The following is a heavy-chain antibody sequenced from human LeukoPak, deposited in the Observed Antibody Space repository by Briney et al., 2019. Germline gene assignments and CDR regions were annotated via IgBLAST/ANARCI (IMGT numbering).Heavy chain of an antibody. Sequence: ASVKVSCKASGYTFTSYGISWVRQSPGQGLECMGWISAYNGNTNYAQKLQGRVTMTTDTSTRTAYIELRSLRSDDTAVYYCARDVARLWEPGDYYYYGMDVWSQGTTVTVSS. CDR1: GYTFTSYG. CDR2: ISAYNGNT. J-gene: IGHJ6*02. CDR3: ARDVARLWEPGDYYYYGMDV. D-gene: IGHD1-26*01. V-gene: IGHV1-18*01.